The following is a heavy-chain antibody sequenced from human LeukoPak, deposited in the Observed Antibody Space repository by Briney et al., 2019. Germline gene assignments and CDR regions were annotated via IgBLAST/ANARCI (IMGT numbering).Heavy chain of an antibody. CDR2: INVNSGGT. J-gene: IGHJ3*02. CDR3: ARGVGATARAFGI. Sequence: ASVKVSCKASGYTFTGYYMHWVRRAPGQGLEWMGWINVNSGGTHYAQKFQGRVTMTRDTSISTAFLELSGLRSDDTAVYYCARGVGATARAFGIWGQGTMVTVSS. V-gene: IGHV1-2*02. D-gene: IGHD1-26*01. CDR1: GYTFTGYY.